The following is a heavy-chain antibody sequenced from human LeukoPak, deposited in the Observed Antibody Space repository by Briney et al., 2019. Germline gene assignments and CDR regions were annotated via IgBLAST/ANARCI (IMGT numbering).Heavy chain of an antibody. CDR3: ASGSYYFDY. V-gene: IGHV4-59*08. CDR2: IYYSGST. D-gene: IGHD1-26*01. CDR1: GGSIRSYY. Sequence: KPSETLSLTCTVSGGSIRSYYWSWIRQPPGKGLEWIGYIYYSGSTKYNPSLKSRATISVDTSKNQFSLKLSSVTAADTAVYYCASGSYYFDYWGPGTLVTVSS. J-gene: IGHJ4*02.